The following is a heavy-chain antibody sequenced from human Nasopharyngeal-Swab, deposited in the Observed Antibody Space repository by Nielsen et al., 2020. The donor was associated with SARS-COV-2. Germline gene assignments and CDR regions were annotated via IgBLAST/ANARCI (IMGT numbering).Heavy chain of an antibody. CDR2: ITYDGYNE. V-gene: IGHV3-30-3*01. CDR3: ARNLGGYDARTAN. D-gene: IGHD5-12*01. CDR1: GFTLSSYA. Sequence: GESLKISCAASGFTLSSYAMHWVRLAPGKGLEWLAVITYDGYNEKYADSAKGRFTISRDNSKSTLFLQINSLRLEDTGVYFCARNLGGYDARTANWGQGTLVTVSS. J-gene: IGHJ4*02.